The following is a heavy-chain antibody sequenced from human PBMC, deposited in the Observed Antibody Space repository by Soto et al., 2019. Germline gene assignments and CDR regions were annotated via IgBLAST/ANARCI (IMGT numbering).Heavy chain of an antibody. CDR1: GGSISSGDYY. CDR2: IYYRGTT. CDR3: ARALIQLWPHYYYGMDV. V-gene: IGHV4-30-4*01. D-gene: IGHD5-18*01. Sequence: SETLSLTCTVSGGSISSGDYYWSWIRQPPGKGLEWIGYIYYRGTTYYNPSLKSRVTISVDTSKNQFSLKLSSVTAADTAMYYCARALIQLWPHYYYGMDVWGQGTTVT. J-gene: IGHJ6*02.